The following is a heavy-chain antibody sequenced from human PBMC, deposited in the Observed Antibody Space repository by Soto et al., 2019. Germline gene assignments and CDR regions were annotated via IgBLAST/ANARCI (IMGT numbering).Heavy chain of an antibody. CDR2: ISSSSSYI. J-gene: IGHJ4*02. Sequence: PVGSLRLSCAASGFTFSTYSMNWVRQAPGKGLEWVSSISSSSSYIFYADSVKGRFTISRDNAKNSLYLQMNSLRAEDTAVYYCARGANYDILTGYRYFDYWGQGTLVTVSS. CDR1: GFTFSTYS. CDR3: ARGANYDILTGYRYFDY. D-gene: IGHD3-9*01. V-gene: IGHV3-21*01.